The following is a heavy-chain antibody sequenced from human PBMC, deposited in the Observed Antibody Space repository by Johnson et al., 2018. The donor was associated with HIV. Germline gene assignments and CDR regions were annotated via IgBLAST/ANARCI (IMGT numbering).Heavy chain of an antibody. Sequence: VQLVESGGGVVRPGGSLRLSCAASGFTFDDYGMSWVRQVPGKGLEWVSGVNWNGGSTGYADSVKGRFTISRDNAKNSLYLQMNSLRVEDTAVSSCARYRGYWDAFDIWGQGTMVTVSS. D-gene: IGHD2-8*02. CDR1: GFTFDDYG. CDR2: VNWNGGST. J-gene: IGHJ3*02. V-gene: IGHV3-20*04. CDR3: ARYRGYWDAFDI.